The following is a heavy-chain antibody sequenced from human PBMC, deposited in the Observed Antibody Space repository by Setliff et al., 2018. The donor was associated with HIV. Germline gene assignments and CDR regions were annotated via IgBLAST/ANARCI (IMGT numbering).Heavy chain of an antibody. V-gene: IGHV1-69*13. Sequence: GASVKVSCKASGGTFRGFGISWVVQAPGQGLEWMGQIIPIFGTPRYAQKFQGRVTITADESTSTVYMELSSLRSEDTAVYYCARKYYDILTGYYAADYWGQGTLVTVSS. J-gene: IGHJ4*02. CDR3: ARKYYDILTGYYAADY. CDR1: GGTFRGFG. CDR2: IIPIFGTP. D-gene: IGHD3-9*01.